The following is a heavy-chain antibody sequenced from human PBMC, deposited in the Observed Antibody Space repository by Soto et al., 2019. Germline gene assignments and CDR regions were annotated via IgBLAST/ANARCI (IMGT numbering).Heavy chain of an antibody. V-gene: IGHV4-39*06. CDR3: ARHNYGSGSTYFDY. J-gene: IGHJ4*02. Sequence: SETLSLTCTVSGGSISSSSYYWGWIRQPPGKGLEWIGSIYYSGSTNSNPSLKSRVTISVDTSKNQFPLKLNSMTAADTAVYYCARHNYGSGSTYFDYWGQGTLVTVAS. D-gene: IGHD3-10*01. CDR2: IYYSGST. CDR1: GGSISSSSYY.